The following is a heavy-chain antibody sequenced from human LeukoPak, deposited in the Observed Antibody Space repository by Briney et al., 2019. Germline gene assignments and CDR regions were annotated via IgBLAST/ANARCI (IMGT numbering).Heavy chain of an antibody. CDR2: LKQDGSDT. CDR1: VSTLSTYW. J-gene: IGHJ4*02. CDR3: ARGAPTVLDY. Sequence: GGSLRLSCAASVSTLSTYWMSWFRQSPGKGLERVASLKQDGSDTYYVDSVKGRFTISRDNAGNSLFLQMNSLRAADTAVYYCARGAPTVLDYWGQGTLVTVSS. V-gene: IGHV3-7*05. D-gene: IGHD4-17*01.